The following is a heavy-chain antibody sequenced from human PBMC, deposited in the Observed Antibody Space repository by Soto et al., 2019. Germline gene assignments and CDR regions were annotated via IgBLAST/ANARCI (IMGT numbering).Heavy chain of an antibody. Sequence: QVQLQESGPGLVKPSGTLSLTCAVSGGSISSSHWWTWVRQSPGTGLEYIGGISHSGTSNSNPSLKSRVTLSVDKSKNHVSLTLTSVTAADTAVYYCARVVLTITRGAFDACGQGTLVIVSS. CDR1: GGSISSSHW. V-gene: IGHV4-4*02. CDR2: ISHSGTS. J-gene: IGHJ3*01. D-gene: IGHD3-9*01. CDR3: ARVVLTITRGAFDA.